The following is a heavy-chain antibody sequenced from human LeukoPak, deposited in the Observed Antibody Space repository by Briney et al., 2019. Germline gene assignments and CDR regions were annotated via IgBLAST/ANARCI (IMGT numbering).Heavy chain of an antibody. CDR2: IYSSGIS. V-gene: IGHV4-61*09. D-gene: IGHD4-17*01. J-gene: IGHJ4*02. CDR1: GASITSGSYY. CDR3: AREDFGDLDY. Sequence: SETLSLTCTVSGASITSGSYYWSWVRQPAGKGLEWIGHIYSSGISDYNPSLESRVTISVDTSRNQFSLKLRSVIAADTAVYYCAREDFGDLDYWGRGTLVTVSS.